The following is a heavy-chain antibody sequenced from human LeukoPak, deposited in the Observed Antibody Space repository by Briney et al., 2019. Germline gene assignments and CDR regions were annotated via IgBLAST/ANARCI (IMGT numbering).Heavy chain of an antibody. V-gene: IGHV3-23*01. CDR3: AKGVSSRFLEWLYYFDY. CDR2: ISGSGGST. Sequence: GGSLRLSCAASGFTFSSYAMNWVRQAPGKGLEWVSAISGSGGSTYYADSVKGRFTISRDNSKNTLYLQMNSLRAEDTAVYYCAKGVSSRFLEWLYYFDYWGQGTLVTVSS. J-gene: IGHJ4*02. CDR1: GFTFSSYA. D-gene: IGHD3-3*01.